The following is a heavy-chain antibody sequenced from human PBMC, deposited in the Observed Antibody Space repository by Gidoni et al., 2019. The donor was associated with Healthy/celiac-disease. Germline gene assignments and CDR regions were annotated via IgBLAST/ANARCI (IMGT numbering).Heavy chain of an antibody. CDR2: ISYDGSNK. CDR1: GFPSSSYA. Sequence: QVQLVESGGGVVQLGRSLGLPCAARGFPSSSYAMHWVRQAPGKGLEWVAVISYDGSNKYYADSVKGRFTISRDNSKNTLYLQMNSLRAEDTAVYYCARVRQSGYSYGCDYWGQGTLVTVSS. CDR3: ARVRQSGYSYGCDY. J-gene: IGHJ4*02. V-gene: IGHV3-30-3*01. D-gene: IGHD5-18*01.